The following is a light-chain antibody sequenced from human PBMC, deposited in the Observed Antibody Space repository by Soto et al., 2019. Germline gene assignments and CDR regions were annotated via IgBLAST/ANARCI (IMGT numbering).Light chain of an antibody. CDR3: QSYDSSLTNAV. CDR2: GVS. V-gene: IGLV2-14*01. Sequence: QSALTQPASVSGSPGQSITISCTGTGSDIGNYNYVSWYQQHPGKAPKLMIYGVSNRPSGVSNRFSGSKSGNAASLTISGLQAEDEADYYCQSYDSSLTNAVFGGGTKLTVL. J-gene: IGLJ2*01. CDR1: GSDIGNYNY.